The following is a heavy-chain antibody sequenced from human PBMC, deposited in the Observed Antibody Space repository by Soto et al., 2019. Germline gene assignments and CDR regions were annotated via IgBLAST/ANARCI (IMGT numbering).Heavy chain of an antibody. V-gene: IGHV2-5*02. Sequence: QITLKESGPTLVKPTQTLTLTCTFSGFPLSSTRMAVGWIRQPPGKALEWLALIYWDDDKRSSPFLKSRLTITKDTSKNQVVLTMSNMDPVDTARYYCAHIVVAGLGYYFDYWGQGTLVTVSS. CDR3: AHIVVAGLGYYFDY. CDR1: GFPLSSTRMA. D-gene: IGHD6-19*01. CDR2: IYWDDDK. J-gene: IGHJ4*02.